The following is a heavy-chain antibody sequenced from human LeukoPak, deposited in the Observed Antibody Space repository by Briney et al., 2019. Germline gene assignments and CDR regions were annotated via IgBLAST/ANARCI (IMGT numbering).Heavy chain of an antibody. CDR1: GFTFDDYA. V-gene: IGHV3-9*01. Sequence: GRSLRLSCAASGFTFDDYAMHWVRQAPGKGPEWVSGTSWNSGSIGYADSVKGRFTISRDNAKNSLYLQMNSLRAEDTALYYCAKGPAGNFGSGSYPDYWGQGTLVTVSS. CDR3: AKGPAGNFGSGSYPDY. CDR2: TSWNSGSI. J-gene: IGHJ4*02. D-gene: IGHD3-10*01.